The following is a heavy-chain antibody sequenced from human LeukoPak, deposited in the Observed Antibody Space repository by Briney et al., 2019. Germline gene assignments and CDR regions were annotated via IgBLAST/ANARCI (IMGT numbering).Heavy chain of an antibody. Sequence: GASVKVSCKASGYTFNNHGINWVRQAPGQGLEWMGWISPYNGNTHYAQNIQDRITMTTETSTSTAYLEVRSLRFDDTAVYYCARGVALGYSWGQGTLVTVSS. CDR1: GYTFNNHG. V-gene: IGHV1-18*01. J-gene: IGHJ4*02. CDR2: ISPYNGNT. CDR3: ARGVALGYS. D-gene: IGHD3-9*01.